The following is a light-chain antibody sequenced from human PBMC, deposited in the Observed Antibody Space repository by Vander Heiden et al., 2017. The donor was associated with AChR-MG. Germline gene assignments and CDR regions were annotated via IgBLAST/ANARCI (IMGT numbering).Light chain of an antibody. CDR2: NMD. CDR3: NSRDSTGTHVV. J-gene: IGLJ2*01. CDR1: SLRSYD. V-gene: IGLV3-19*01. Sequence: SAELTQDPAVSVALGHTVTITCQGGSLRSYDANWYQQKPGQAPVLVIYNMDNRPSGIPDRFSGSRSGNTASLTVAGAQAEDEADYYCNSRDSTGTHVVFGGGTKVTVL.